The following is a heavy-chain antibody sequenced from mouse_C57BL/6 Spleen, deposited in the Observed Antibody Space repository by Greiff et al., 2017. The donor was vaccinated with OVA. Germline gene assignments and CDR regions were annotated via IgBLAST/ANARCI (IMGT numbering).Heavy chain of an antibody. D-gene: IGHD3-2*02. V-gene: IGHV3-6*01. CDR1: GYSITSGYY. CDR2: ISYDGSN. Sequence: DVKLVESGPGLVKPSQSLSLTCSVTGYSITSGYYWNWIRQFPGNKLEWMGYISYDGSNNYNPSLKNRISITRDTSKNQFFLKLNSVTTEDTATYYCARDDSSGGAMDYWGQGTSVTVSS. CDR3: ARDDSSGGAMDY. J-gene: IGHJ4*01.